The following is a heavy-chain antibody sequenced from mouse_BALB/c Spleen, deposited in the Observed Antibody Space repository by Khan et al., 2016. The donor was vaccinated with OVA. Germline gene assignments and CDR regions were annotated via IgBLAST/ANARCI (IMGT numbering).Heavy chain of an antibody. Sequence: VQLKQSGAELVRPGALVKLSCKASGFNIKDYYLHWVKQRPEQGLEWIGWIDPEDGNIVYDPKFKDKASITSDTSSNTAYLQLSSLTSEDTAVYYGARSWYFAWLAYWGQGTLVTVSA. D-gene: IGHD1-1*02. CDR2: IDPEDGNI. CDR3: ARSWYFAWLAY. CDR1: GFNIKDYY. V-gene: IGHV14-1*02. J-gene: IGHJ3*01.